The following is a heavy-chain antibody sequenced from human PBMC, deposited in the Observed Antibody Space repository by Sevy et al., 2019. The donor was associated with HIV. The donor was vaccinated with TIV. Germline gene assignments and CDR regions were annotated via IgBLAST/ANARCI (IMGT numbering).Heavy chain of an antibody. CDR3: ARDLEFYDYGDYGPAFMPDY. CDR1: GFTFSTYG. CDR2: IWFDESNT. V-gene: IGHV3-33*01. J-gene: IGHJ4*02. D-gene: IGHD4-17*01. Sequence: GGSLRLSCAASGFTFSTYGMHWVRQAPGKGLEWVAVIWFDESNTYYADCVKGRFTISRDIAKNTLHLQMNSLRAEDTAVYYCARDLEFYDYGDYGPAFMPDYWGQGTLVTVSS.